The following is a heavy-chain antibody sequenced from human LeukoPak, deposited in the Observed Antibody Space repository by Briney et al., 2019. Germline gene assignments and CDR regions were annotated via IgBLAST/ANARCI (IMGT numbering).Heavy chain of an antibody. CDR1: GYSISSGYY. V-gene: IGHV4-38-2*02. CDR2: IYHSGST. Sequence: SETLSLTCTVSGYSISSGYYWGWIRQPPGMGLEWIGSIYHSGSTYYNPSLKSRVTISVDTSKNQFSLKLSSVTAADTAVYYCARFLEWSPFDYWGQGTLVTVSS. J-gene: IGHJ4*02. CDR3: ARFLEWSPFDY. D-gene: IGHD3-3*01.